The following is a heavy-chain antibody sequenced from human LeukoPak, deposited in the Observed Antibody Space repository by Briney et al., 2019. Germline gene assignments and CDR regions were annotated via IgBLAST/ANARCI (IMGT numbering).Heavy chain of an antibody. V-gene: IGHV4-34*01. CDR2: INHSGST. CDR1: GGSFSGYY. J-gene: IGHJ5*02. D-gene: IGHD3-10*01. CDR3: ARRMSMVRGVIIKGWFDP. Sequence: SETLSLTCAVYGGSFSGYYWSWIRQPPGKGLERIGEINHSGSTNYNPSLKSRVTISVDTSKNQFSLKLSSVTAADTAVYYCARRMSMVRGVIIKGWFDPWGQGTLVTVSS.